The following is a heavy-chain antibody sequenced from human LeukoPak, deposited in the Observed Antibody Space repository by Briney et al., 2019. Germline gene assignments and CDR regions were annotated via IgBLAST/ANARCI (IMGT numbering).Heavy chain of an antibody. CDR1: GDSISSYY. D-gene: IGHD5-12*01. V-gene: IGHV4-59*01. CDR3: ARGGGYSGYLDY. CDR2: ISYSGIT. J-gene: IGHJ4*02. Sequence: SETLSLTCTVSGDSISSYYWTWIRQPPGKGLEWIAYISYSGITNYNPSLKNRVTISLDTSKNQFSLRLSSVTTADTAVYYCARGGGYSGYLDYWGQGTLVTVSS.